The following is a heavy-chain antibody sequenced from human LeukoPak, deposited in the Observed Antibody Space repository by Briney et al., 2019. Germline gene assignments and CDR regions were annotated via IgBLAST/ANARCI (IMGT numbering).Heavy chain of an antibody. CDR2: IYTSGST. CDR1: GGSISSGSYY. V-gene: IGHV4-61*02. Sequence: SETLSLTCTVSGGSISSGSYYWSWIRQPAGKGLEWIGRIYTSGSTNYNPSLKSRVTISVDTSKNQFSLKLSSVTAADTAVYYCARGRLEHDFWSPGDAFDIWGQGTMVTVSS. D-gene: IGHD3-3*01. CDR3: ARGRLEHDFWSPGDAFDI. J-gene: IGHJ3*02.